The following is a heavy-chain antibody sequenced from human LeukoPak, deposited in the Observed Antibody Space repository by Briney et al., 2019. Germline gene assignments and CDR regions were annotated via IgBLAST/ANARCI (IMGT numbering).Heavy chain of an antibody. CDR2: INPNSGGT. CDR1: GYTFTDDY. Sequence: GASVKVSCRASGYTFTDDYMHWVRQAPGQGLGWMGWINPNSGGTHSAQKFQGRVTMTRDTSISTAYMELSRLRSDDTAVYYCAREESSGPAFDNWGQGTLVIVS. D-gene: IGHD3-22*01. J-gene: IGHJ4*02. CDR3: AREESSGPAFDN. V-gene: IGHV1-2*02.